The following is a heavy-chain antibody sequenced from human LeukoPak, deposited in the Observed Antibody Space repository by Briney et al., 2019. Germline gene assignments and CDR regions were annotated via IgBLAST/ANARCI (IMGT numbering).Heavy chain of an antibody. V-gene: IGHV3-7*01. CDR3: ARVGSTSCFFY. CDR2: IKQDGSEK. Sequence: GGSLRLSCAASGFTFSSYRMSWVRQAPGKGLEWVANIKQDGSEKYYVDSVKGRFTISRDNAKNSLYLQMNSLRAEDTAVYYCARVGSTSCFFYWGQGTLVTVSS. D-gene: IGHD2-2*01. CDR1: GFTFSSYR. J-gene: IGHJ4*02.